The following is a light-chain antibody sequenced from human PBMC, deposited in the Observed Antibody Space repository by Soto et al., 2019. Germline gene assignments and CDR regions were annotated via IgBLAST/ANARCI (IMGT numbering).Light chain of an antibody. J-gene: IGKJ3*01. Sequence: DIQMTQSPSSLSASVGDRVTITCRASQSISSYLNWYQQKPGKTPKLLIYAASSLQSGVPSRFSGSGSGTDFTLTISSLQPEDFATYYCQQGYSNPRFTFGPGTKVDLK. CDR2: AAS. CDR3: QQGYSNPRFT. V-gene: IGKV1-39*01. CDR1: QSISSY.